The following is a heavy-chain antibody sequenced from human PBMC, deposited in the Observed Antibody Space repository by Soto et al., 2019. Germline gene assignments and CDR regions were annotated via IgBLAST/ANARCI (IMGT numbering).Heavy chain of an antibody. D-gene: IGHD6-19*01. V-gene: IGHV3-30*18. CDR3: AKGGRQCLVTSDFNY. Sequence: VQLVESGGGVVQPGRSLRLSCAASGFTFSDYAMHWVRQAPGKGLEWVAVVSHDGRNTHYADSVKGRFTISRDSSKNTVSLEMTSLMAADTAAYYRAKGGRQCLVTSDFNYWGQGALVNVSS. CDR1: GFTFSDYA. J-gene: IGHJ4*02. CDR2: VSHDGRNT.